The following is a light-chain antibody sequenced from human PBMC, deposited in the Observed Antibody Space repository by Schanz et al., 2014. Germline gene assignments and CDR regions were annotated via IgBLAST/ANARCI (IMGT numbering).Light chain of an antibody. Sequence: EIVLTQSPVTLSLSPGERATLSCRASQSVSSYLAWYQQKPGQAPRLLIYGASSRATGIPDRFSGSGSGTDFTLTISRLEPEDFAVYYCQQYGSSLFTFGPGTKVDIK. V-gene: IGKV3-20*01. CDR3: QQYGSSLFT. J-gene: IGKJ3*01. CDR1: QSVSSY. CDR2: GAS.